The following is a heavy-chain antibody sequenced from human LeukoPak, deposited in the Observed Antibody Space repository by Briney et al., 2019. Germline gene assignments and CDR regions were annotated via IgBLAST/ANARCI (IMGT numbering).Heavy chain of an antibody. J-gene: IGHJ6*03. D-gene: IGHD3-10*01. CDR1: GGSFSGYY. V-gene: IGHV4-34*01. CDR3: ASGFGPGYYYYMDV. CDR2: INHSGST. Sequence: KPSETLSLTCAVYGGSFSGYYWSWIRPPPGKGLEWMGEINHSGSTNYNPSLKSRVTISVDTSKNQFSLKLSSVTAADTAVYYCASGFGPGYYYYMDVWGKGTTVTVSS.